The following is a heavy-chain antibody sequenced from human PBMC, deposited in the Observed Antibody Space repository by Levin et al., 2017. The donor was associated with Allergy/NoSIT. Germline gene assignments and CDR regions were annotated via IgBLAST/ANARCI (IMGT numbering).Heavy chain of an antibody. V-gene: IGHV4-4*02. CDR2: IYHSGST. CDR1: GGSISSSNW. J-gene: IGHJ3*02. D-gene: IGHD6-13*01. CDR3: ATPELGGSSPRVGAFDI. Sequence: PSETLSLTCAVSGGSISSSNWWSWVRQPPGKGLEWIGEIYHSGSTNYNPSLKSRVTISVDKSKNQFSLKLSSVTAADTAVYYCATPELGGSSPRVGAFDIWGQGTMVTVSS.